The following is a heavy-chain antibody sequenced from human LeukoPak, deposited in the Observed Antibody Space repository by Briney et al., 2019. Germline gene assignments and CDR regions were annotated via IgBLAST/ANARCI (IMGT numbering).Heavy chain of an antibody. CDR1: GFTFSSYR. CDR2: ISSSSNTI. Sequence: GGSLRLSCLASGFTFSSYRMNWVLQAPGKGLEWVSYISSSSNTIYYADSVKGRFTISRDNAKNSLFLQMNSLRAEDTAVYYCARVLRYCSGGNCYSGGLGYMDVWGKGTTLTISS. J-gene: IGHJ6*03. D-gene: IGHD2-15*01. CDR3: ARVLRYCSGGNCYSGGLGYMDV. V-gene: IGHV3-48*04.